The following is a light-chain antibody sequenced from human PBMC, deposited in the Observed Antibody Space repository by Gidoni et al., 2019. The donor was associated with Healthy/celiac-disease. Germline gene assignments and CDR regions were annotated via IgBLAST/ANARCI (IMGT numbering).Light chain of an antibody. CDR1: SPNLGSNT. CDR2: SNN. Sequence: QSVLTQPPSAYGTAAQRVTIYCSGSSPNLGSNTVNWYQQLPGTAPTLLIYSNNQRPSGVPDRFSGSKSCTSASLAIRGLQPEDEADYYCAAWDDSLHGPVFGGGTKLPVL. J-gene: IGLJ3*02. V-gene: IGLV1-44*01. CDR3: AAWDDSLHGPV.